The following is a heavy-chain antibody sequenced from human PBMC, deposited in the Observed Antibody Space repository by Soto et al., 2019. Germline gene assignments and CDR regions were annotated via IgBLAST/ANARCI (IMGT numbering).Heavy chain of an antibody. CDR2: ISYDGSNK. Sequence: GGSLRLSCAASGFTFSSYAMHWVRQAPGKGLEWVAVISYDGSNKYYADSVKGRFTISRDNSKNTLYLQMNSLRAEDTAVYYCARGGLEVVPAAIHYYYGMDVWGQGTTVNV. CDR1: GFTFSSYA. V-gene: IGHV3-30-3*01. J-gene: IGHJ6*02. D-gene: IGHD2-2*02. CDR3: ARGGLEVVPAAIHYYYGMDV.